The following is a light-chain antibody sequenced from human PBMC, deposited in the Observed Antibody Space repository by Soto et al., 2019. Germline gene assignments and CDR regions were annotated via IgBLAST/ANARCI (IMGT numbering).Light chain of an antibody. J-gene: IGLJ2*01. Sequence: QSVLTQPPSVSGAPGQRVTISCTGSSSNIGAGYYVHWYQQLPGTAPKLIIYGNSNRPSGVPDRFSGSKSGTSASLAITGLQAEDEADYYCKSYDSRLSGYVVFGGGTKVTVL. V-gene: IGLV1-40*01. CDR2: GNS. CDR1: SSNIGAGYY. CDR3: KSYDSRLSGYVV.